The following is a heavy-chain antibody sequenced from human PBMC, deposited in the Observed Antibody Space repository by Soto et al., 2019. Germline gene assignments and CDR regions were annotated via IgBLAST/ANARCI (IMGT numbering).Heavy chain of an antibody. CDR3: AREPHDDIVVVPAALGYYYYGMDV. CDR1: GYTFSSYA. J-gene: IGHJ6*02. V-gene: IGHV1-69*01. Sequence: QVQLVQSGAEVKKPGASVKVSCKASGYTFSSYAISWVRQAPGQGLEWMGGIIPIFGTANYAQKFQGRVTVTADESTSTAYMELSRLRSEDTAVYYCAREPHDDIVVVPAALGYYYYGMDVWGQGTTVTVSS. CDR2: IIPIFGTA. D-gene: IGHD2-2*01.